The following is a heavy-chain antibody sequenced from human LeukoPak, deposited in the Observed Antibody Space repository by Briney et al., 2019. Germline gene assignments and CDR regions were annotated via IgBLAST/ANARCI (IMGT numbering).Heavy chain of an antibody. CDR2: ISYDGSNK. D-gene: IGHD3/OR15-3a*01. CDR1: GFAFSSYA. J-gene: IGHJ4*02. Sequence: GGSLRLSCAASGFAFSSYAMHWVRQAPGKGLEWVAVISYDGSNKYYADSVKGRFTISRDDSKNTLYLQMNSLRVEDTAVYYCAKHFCTGLDCSLFDSWGQGTLVTVSS. V-gene: IGHV3-30*04. CDR3: AKHFCTGLDCSLFDS.